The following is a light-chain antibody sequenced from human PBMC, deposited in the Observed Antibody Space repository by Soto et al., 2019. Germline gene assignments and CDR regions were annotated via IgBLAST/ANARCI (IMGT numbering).Light chain of an antibody. V-gene: IGKV1-5*01. CDR1: QSISSW. CDR2: DAS. CDR3: QQYNSYSPVT. J-gene: IGKJ4*01. Sequence: DIQMTQSPSTLSASVGDRVTITCRASQSISSWLAWYQQKPRKAPKLLIYDASSLESGVPSRFSGSGSGTEFTLTISSLQPDDFATYYCQQYNSYSPVTFGGGTKVEIK.